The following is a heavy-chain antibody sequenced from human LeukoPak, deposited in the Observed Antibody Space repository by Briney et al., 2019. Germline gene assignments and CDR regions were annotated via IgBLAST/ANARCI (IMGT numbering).Heavy chain of an antibody. J-gene: IGHJ3*02. D-gene: IGHD3-22*01. Sequence: PSETLSLTCTVSGGSISSSSYYWGWIRQPPGKGLEWIGEIYHSGSTNYNPSLKSRVTISVDKSKNQFSLKLSSVTAADTAVYYCAREVYDSSGNGFDIWGQGTMVTVSS. V-gene: IGHV4-39*07. CDR1: GGSISSSSYY. CDR3: AREVYDSSGNGFDI. CDR2: IYHSGST.